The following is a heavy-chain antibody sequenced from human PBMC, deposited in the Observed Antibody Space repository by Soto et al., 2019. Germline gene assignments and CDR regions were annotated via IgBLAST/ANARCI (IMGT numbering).Heavy chain of an antibody. CDR1: GYTFNRHG. CDR3: ARVRIVGAREIEF. V-gene: IGHV1-18*04. Sequence: QVHLMQSGGEVKKPGASVKVSCKASGYTFNRHGITWVRQAPGQGLEWMGWISGYNGDIKDEQKFQGRVTLSSDTLTSTVYFELKSLRFDGTAVYYCARVRIVGAREIEFWGQVTLVTVSS. J-gene: IGHJ4*02. CDR2: ISGYNGDI. D-gene: IGHD1-26*01.